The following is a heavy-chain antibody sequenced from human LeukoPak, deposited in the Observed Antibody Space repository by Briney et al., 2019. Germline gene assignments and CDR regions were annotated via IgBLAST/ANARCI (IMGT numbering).Heavy chain of an antibody. V-gene: IGHV4-59*11. Sequence: SETLSLTCTVSGGSISSHNWSWIRQPPGKGLEWIGYIYHSGSTNYSPSLKSRVTTSVDTSKNQFSLKLSSVTAADTAVSYCARVVGFYDFWSGYVSPPNMDVWGKGTTVAVSS. CDR2: IYHSGST. CDR1: GGSISSHN. J-gene: IGHJ6*03. D-gene: IGHD3-3*01. CDR3: ARVVGFYDFWSGYVSPPNMDV.